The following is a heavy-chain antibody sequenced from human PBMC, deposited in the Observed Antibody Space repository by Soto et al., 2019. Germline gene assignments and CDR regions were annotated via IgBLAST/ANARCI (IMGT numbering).Heavy chain of an antibody. J-gene: IGHJ6*02. Sequence: GESLKISCKGSGYSFTSYWISWVRQMPGKGLEWMGRIDPSDSYTNYSPSFQGHVTISADKSISTAYLQWSSLKASDTAMYYCARENSRGGYDYYYYYGMDVWGQGTTVTVSS. CDR1: GYSFTSYW. D-gene: IGHD3-16*01. CDR3: ARENSRGGYDYYYYYGMDV. CDR2: IDPSDSYT. V-gene: IGHV5-10-1*01.